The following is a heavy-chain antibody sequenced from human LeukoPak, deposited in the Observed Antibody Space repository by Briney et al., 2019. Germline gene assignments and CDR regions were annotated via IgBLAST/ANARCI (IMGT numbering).Heavy chain of an antibody. D-gene: IGHD2-21*01. CDR2: IIPIFGTA. CDR1: GYTFTSYA. Sequence: GASVKASCKASGYTFTSYAISWVRQVPGQGLEWMGGIIPIFGTANYAQKFQGRVTITTDESTSTAYMELSSLRSEDTAVYYCARALGHGLWWFPFDYWGQGTLVTASS. V-gene: IGHV1-69*05. CDR3: ARALGHGLWWFPFDY. J-gene: IGHJ4*02.